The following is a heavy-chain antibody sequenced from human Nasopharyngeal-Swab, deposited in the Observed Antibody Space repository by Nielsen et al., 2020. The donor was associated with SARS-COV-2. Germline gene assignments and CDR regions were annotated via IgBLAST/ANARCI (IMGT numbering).Heavy chain of an antibody. CDR3: IKGVDITSRTARAFDI. V-gene: IGHV3-9*01. D-gene: IGHD5-12*01. CDR2: IAWNSVVI. CDR1: GFIFDDYS. J-gene: IGHJ3*02. Sequence: SLKISCVASGFIFDDYSMHWVRQGPGRALGWVSGIAWNSVVIGYAESVKGQFTISRDNAKNSLYLEMNSLRPEDTALYYCIKGVDITSRTARAFDIWGQGTMVTVSS.